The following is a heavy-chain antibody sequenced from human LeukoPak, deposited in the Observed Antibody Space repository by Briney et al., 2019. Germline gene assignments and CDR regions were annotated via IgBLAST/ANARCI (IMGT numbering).Heavy chain of an antibody. CDR3: ARYGSGSYSDDHFQH. CDR1: GGSIRGYY. D-gene: IGHD3-10*01. V-gene: IGHV4-59*08. J-gene: IGHJ1*01. CDR2: IYYSGST. Sequence: SETLSLTCTVPGGSIRGYYWSWIRHPPGKGLEWIWFIYYSGSTKYNPSLKSRVTISVDTSKNQFSLKLTSVTAADTAVYYCARYGSGSYSDDHFQHWGQGTLVTVSS.